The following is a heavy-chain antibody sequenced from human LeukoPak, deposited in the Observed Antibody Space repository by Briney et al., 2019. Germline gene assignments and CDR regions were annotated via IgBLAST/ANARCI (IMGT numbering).Heavy chain of an antibody. J-gene: IGHJ6*03. D-gene: IGHD1-26*01. V-gene: IGHV1-69*04. CDR2: IIPILGIA. CDR1: VGTFSSYT. CDR3: ARDGREPQEYYYYMDV. Sequence: ASVKVSCKASVGTFSSYTISWVRQAPGQGLEWMGRIIPILGIANYAQKFQGRVTITADKSTSTAYMELSSLRSEDTAVYYCARDGREPQEYYYYMDVWGKGTTVTVSS.